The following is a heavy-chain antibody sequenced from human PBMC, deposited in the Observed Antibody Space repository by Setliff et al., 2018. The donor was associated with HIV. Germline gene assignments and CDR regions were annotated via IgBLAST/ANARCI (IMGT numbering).Heavy chain of an antibody. Sequence: ASVKVSCKASGYTFTSYAMHWVRQAPGQRLEWMGWINAGNGNTKYSQKFQGRVTITRDTSASTAYMELSSLRSEDTAVYYCARDGGDTAMVSYYYYYYMDVWGKGTTVTVPS. D-gene: IGHD5-18*01. CDR3: ARDGGDTAMVSYYYYYYMDV. CDR1: GYTFTSYA. CDR2: INAGNGNT. J-gene: IGHJ6*03. V-gene: IGHV1-3*01.